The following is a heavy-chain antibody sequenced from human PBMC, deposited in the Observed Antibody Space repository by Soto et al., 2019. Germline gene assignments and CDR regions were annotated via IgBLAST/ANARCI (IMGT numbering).Heavy chain of an antibody. CDR2: ISAYNGNT. CDR1: GYTFTSYG. J-gene: IGHJ5*02. V-gene: IGHV1-18*01. D-gene: IGHD3-10*01. Sequence: QVQLVQSGAEVKKPGASMKVSCKASGYTFTSYGISWVRQAPGQGLEWMGWISAYNGNTNYAQKLQGRVTMTTDTSTSTAYMELRSLRSDDTAVYYCVRPRPPGSFNNWFDPWGQGTLVTVSS. CDR3: VRPRPPGSFNNWFDP.